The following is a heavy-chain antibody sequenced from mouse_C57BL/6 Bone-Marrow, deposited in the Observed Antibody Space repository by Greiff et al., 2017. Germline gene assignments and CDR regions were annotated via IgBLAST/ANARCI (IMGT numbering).Heavy chain of an antibody. CDR3: AREDYYCSSFSVDY. CDR2: IDPSDSYT. V-gene: IGHV1-50*01. D-gene: IGHD1-1*01. J-gene: IGHJ2*01. Sequence: QVQLQQPGAELVQPGASVKLSCKASGYTFTSYWMQWVKQRPGQGLEWIGEIDPSDSYTNYKQKFKGKATLTVDTFSSPAYMQLSSLKSEDSAIYYGAREDYYCSSFSVDYWGQGTTLTVSS. CDR1: GYTFTSYW.